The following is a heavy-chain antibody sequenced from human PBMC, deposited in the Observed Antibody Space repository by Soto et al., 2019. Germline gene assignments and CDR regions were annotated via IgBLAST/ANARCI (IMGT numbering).Heavy chain of an antibody. V-gene: IGHV1-18*01. Sequence: ASVKVSCKASGYTFTSYGISWVRQAPGQGLEWMGWISAYNGNTNYAQKLQGRVTMTTDTSTSTAYMELRSLRSDDTAVYYCARAGYYYDSSGYSYYFDYWGQGTLVTVSS. CDR3: ARAGYYYDSSGYSYYFDY. D-gene: IGHD3-22*01. J-gene: IGHJ4*02. CDR1: GYTFTSYG. CDR2: ISAYNGNT.